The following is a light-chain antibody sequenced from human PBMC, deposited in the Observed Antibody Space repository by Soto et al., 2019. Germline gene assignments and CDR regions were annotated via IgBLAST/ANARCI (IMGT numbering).Light chain of an antibody. V-gene: IGLV2-23*02. Sequence: QSVLTQPASVSGSPGQSITISCTGTSSDVGSYNLVSWYQQHPGKAPKLMIYEVSKRPSGVSNRFSGSKSGNTASLTISGLQAEDEADYYCCSYAGSSTSWVFGGWTKVTVL. CDR3: CSYAGSSTSWV. CDR1: SSDVGSYNL. J-gene: IGLJ3*02. CDR2: EVS.